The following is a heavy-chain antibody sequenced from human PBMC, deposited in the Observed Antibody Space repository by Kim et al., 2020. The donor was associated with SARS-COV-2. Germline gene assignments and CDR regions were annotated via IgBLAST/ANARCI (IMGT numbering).Heavy chain of an antibody. CDR2: IYYSGST. V-gene: IGHV4-39*01. J-gene: IGHJ4*02. CDR1: GGSISSSSYY. Sequence: SETLSLTCTVSGGSISSSSYYWGWIRQPPGKGLEWIGSIYYSGSTYYNPSLKSRVTISVDTSKNQFSLKLSSVTAADTAVSYCARSFLWFGELLPPSWVSFYFDYWGEGTLVTVSS. D-gene: IGHD3-10*01. CDR3: ARSFLWFGELLPPSWVSFYFDY.